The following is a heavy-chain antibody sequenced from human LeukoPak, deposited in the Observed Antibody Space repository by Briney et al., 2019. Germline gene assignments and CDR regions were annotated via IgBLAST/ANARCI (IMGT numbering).Heavy chain of an antibody. CDR2: ISWNSGSI. Sequence: PGGSLRLSCAASGFTFDDYAMHWVRQAPGKGLEWVSGISWNSGSIGYADSVKGRFTISRDNAKNSLYLQMNSLRAEDTALYYCAKDIGVGATIFDYWGQGTLVTVSS. V-gene: IGHV3-9*01. J-gene: IGHJ4*02. CDR1: GFTFDDYA. D-gene: IGHD1-26*01. CDR3: AKDIGVGATIFDY.